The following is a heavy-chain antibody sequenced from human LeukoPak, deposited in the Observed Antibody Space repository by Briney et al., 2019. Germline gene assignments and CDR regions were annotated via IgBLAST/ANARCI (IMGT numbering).Heavy chain of an antibody. CDR2: INDSGST. Sequence: SETLSLTCAVYGGSFSGYYWSWIPQPPGKGLEWIGEINDSGSTNYNPSLKSRVTISVDTSKNQFSLKLSSVTAADTAVYYCARGQSGRTFDYWGQGTLVTVSS. J-gene: IGHJ4*02. V-gene: IGHV4-34*01. CDR3: ARGQSGRTFDY. CDR1: GGSFSGYY. D-gene: IGHD1/OR15-1a*01.